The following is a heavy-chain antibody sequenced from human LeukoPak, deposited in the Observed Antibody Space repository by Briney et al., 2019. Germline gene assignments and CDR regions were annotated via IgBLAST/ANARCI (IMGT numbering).Heavy chain of an antibody. CDR1: GYSISSGYY. CDR2: IYYSEST. V-gene: IGHV4-61*01. Sequence: SETLSLTCTVSGYSISSGYYWGWIRQPPGKGLEWIGYIYYSESTSYNPSLKSRVTISVDTSKTRFSLKLSSVTAADTAVYYCARATIFGVVIKGYFDLWGRGTLVTVSS. D-gene: IGHD3-3*01. CDR3: ARATIFGVVIKGYFDL. J-gene: IGHJ2*01.